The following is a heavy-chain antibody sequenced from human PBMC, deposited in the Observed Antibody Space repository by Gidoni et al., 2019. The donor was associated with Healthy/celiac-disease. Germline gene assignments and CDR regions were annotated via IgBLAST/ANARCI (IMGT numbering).Heavy chain of an antibody. V-gene: IGHV3-48*03. CDR3: ARGRVKEQWLVPGYFQH. CDR2: ISSSGSTI. CDR1: GFTFSSYE. J-gene: IGHJ1*01. Sequence: EVQLVESGGGLVQPGGSLRLSCAASGFTFSSYEMNWVRQAPGKGLEWVSYISSSGSTIYYADSVKGRFTISRDNAKNSLYLQMNSLRAEDTAVYYCARGRVKEQWLVPGYFQHWGQGTLVTVSS. D-gene: IGHD6-19*01.